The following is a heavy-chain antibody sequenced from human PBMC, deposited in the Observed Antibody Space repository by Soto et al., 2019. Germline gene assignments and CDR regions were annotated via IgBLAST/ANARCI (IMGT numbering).Heavy chain of an antibody. J-gene: IGHJ5*02. CDR2: IYYSGST. CDR1: GGSISSSSYY. CDR3: PRVPSP. Sequence: SETLSLTCTVSGGSISSSSYYWGWIRQPPGKGLEWIGFIYYSGSTYYNPSLKSQVTISVDRSKNQFSLKLSSVTAAVTAVYYCPRVPSPWGKGNLVPVSS. V-gene: IGHV4-39*07.